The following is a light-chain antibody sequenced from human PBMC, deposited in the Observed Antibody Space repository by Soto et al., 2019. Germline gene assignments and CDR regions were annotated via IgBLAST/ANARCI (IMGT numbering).Light chain of an antibody. Sequence: DIQMTQSPSSLSASVGDRVTITCRASQGIRNDLGWYQQKPGKAPKRLIYAASSLQSGVPSRFSGSGYGTHFTFTISSPQPEDGATYYCQQYDDLPLTVGGGTKVDIK. CDR2: AAS. J-gene: IGKJ4*01. CDR1: QGIRND. V-gene: IGKV1-17*01. CDR3: QQYDDLPLT.